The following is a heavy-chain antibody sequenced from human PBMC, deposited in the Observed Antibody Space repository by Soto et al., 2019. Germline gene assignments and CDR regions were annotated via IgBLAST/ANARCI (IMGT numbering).Heavy chain of an antibody. Sequence: PGESLKISCKGSGYSFTSYWIGWVRQMPGKGLEWMGIIYPGDSDTRYSPSFQGQVTISADRSISTAYLQWNSLKASDTAMYYCARCRRSAPDASDIWGRGTMVTVSS. J-gene: IGHJ3*02. CDR3: ARCRRSAPDASDI. CDR1: GYSFTSYW. V-gene: IGHV5-51*01. CDR2: IYPGDSDT.